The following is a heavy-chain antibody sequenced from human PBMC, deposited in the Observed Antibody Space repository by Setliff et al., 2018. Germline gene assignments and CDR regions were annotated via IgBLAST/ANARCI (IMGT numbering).Heavy chain of an antibody. J-gene: IGHJ4*02. Sequence: GGSLRLSCAASGFTFSDSWMSWVRQVPGKGLEWVAYIRSKADGGTADYTASVKGRFIISRDDSKNTLYLQMSSLRTVDTAVYYCFGAGTCSYWGQGTLVTVSS. V-gene: IGHV3-15*01. D-gene: IGHD3-10*01. CDR2: IRSKADGGTA. CDR3: FGAGTCSY. CDR1: GFTFSDSW.